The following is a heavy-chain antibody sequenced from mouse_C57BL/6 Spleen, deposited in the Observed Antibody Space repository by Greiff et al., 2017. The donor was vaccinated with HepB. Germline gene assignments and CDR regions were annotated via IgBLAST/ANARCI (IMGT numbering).Heavy chain of an antibody. V-gene: IGHV5-6*01. CDR2: ISSGGSYT. CDR3: ARHDEGNPAWFAY. D-gene: IGHD2-1*01. CDR1: GFTFSSYG. J-gene: IGHJ3*01. Sequence: EVQGVESGGDLVKPGGSLKLSCAASGFTFSSYGMSWVRQTPDKSLEWVATISSGGSYTYYTDSVKGRFTISRDNAKNTLYLQMSSLKSEETAMYYCARHDEGNPAWFAYWGQGTLVTVSA.